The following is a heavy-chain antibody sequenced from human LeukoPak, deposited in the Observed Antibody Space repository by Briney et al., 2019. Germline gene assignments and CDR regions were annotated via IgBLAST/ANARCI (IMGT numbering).Heavy chain of an antibody. V-gene: IGHV4-59*01. CDR1: GGSFSGYY. D-gene: IGHD3-22*01. CDR2: IYYSGST. CDR3: ARVGYYDSSSVDY. Sequence: SETLSLTCAVYGGSFSGYYWGWIRQPPGKGLEWIGNIYYSGSTNYNPSLKSRVTISVDTSKNQFSLKLSSVTAADTAVYYCARVGYYDSSSVDYWGQGTLVTVSS. J-gene: IGHJ4*02.